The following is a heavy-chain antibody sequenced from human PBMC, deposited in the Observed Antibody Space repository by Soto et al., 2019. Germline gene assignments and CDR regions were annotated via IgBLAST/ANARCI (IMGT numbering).Heavy chain of an antibody. D-gene: IGHD3-3*01. CDR1: GYTFTGYY. Sequence: ASVKVSCKASGYTFTGYYMHWVRQAPGQGLEWMGWINPNSGGTNYAQKFQGRVTMTRDTSISTAYMELSRLRSDDTAVYYCARADMGTIFGVVTYYYGMDVWGQGTTVTASS. J-gene: IGHJ6*02. CDR3: ARADMGTIFGVVTYYYGMDV. V-gene: IGHV1-2*02. CDR2: INPNSGGT.